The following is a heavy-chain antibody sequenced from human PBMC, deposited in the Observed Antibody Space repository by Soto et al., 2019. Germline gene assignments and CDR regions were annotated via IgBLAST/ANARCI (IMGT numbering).Heavy chain of an antibody. CDR3: AKERYYDILTGPENYYYYSGMDV. D-gene: IGHD3-9*01. Sequence: EVQLLESGGGLVQPGGSLRLSCAASGFTFSSYAMSWVRQAPGKGLEWVSDITGSGGYTFYADSVTGRFTISRDNSKNTLYLQMSGLRAEDTAVYYCAKERYYDILTGPENYYYYSGMDVWGQGTTVTVSS. CDR1: GFTFSSYA. V-gene: IGHV3-23*01. CDR2: ITGSGGYT. J-gene: IGHJ6*02.